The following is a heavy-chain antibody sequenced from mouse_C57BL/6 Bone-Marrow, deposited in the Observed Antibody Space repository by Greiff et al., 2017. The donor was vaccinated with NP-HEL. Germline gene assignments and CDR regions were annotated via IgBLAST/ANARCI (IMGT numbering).Heavy chain of an antibody. D-gene: IGHD1-1*01. Sequence: QVQLQQSGPELVKPGASVQISCKASGYAFSSSWMNWVKQRPGKGLEWIGRIYPGDGDTHYTGKFKGKATLTADKSSSTAYMQLSSLTSEDSAVYFCARGSPVVATDWFAYWGQGTLVTVSA. CDR1: GYAFSSSW. CDR3: ARGSPVVATDWFAY. J-gene: IGHJ3*01. V-gene: IGHV1-82*01. CDR2: IYPGDGDT.